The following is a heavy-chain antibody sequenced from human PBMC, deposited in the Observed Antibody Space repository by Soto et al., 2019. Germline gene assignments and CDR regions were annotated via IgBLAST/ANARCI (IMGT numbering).Heavy chain of an antibody. CDR2: ISAYNGNR. D-gene: IGHD6-13*01. CDR3: ARERDDSSWSSVEYFQH. CDR1: GYTFTSYL. Sequence: SVKVSCKASGYTFTSYLIGWVAQAPAQGRAGMGWISAYNGNRNHGPKLQGRLNMTTDTSTSTAYMELSGLRSDDTALYYFARERDDSSWSSVEYFQHWGQGTLVTVSS. J-gene: IGHJ1*01. V-gene: IGHV1-18*01.